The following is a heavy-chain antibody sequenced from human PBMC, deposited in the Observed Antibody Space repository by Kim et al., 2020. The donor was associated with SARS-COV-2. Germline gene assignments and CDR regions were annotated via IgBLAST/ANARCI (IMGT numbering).Heavy chain of an antibody. V-gene: IGHV1-3*01. J-gene: IGHJ5*02. CDR3: ARGGGGNYDILTGYYIYNWFDP. CDR1: GYTFTSYA. D-gene: IGHD3-9*01. Sequence: ASVKVSCKASGYTFTSYAMHWVRQAPGQRLEWMGWINAGNGNTKYSQKFQGRVTITRDTSASTAYMELSSLRSEDTAVYYCARGGGGNYDILTGYYIYNWFDPWGQGTLVTDSS. CDR2: INAGNGNT.